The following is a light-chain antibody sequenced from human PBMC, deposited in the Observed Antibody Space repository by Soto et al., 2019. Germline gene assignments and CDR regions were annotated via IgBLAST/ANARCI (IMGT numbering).Light chain of an antibody. V-gene: IGKV1-13*02. CDR1: QGISSA. J-gene: IGKJ2*01. CDR2: DAS. CDR3: QQFNSYPPT. Sequence: AIQLTQSPSSLSASVGDRVTITCRASQGISSALAWYQQKPGKAPKLLIYDASSLESVVPSRFSGSASGTDFTLTISRLQPEDFATYYCQQFNSYPPTFGQGTKLEIK.